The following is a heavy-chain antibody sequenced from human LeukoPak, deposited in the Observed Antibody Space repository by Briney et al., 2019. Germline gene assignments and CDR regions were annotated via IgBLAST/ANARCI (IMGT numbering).Heavy chain of an antibody. V-gene: IGHV4-39*01. CDR2: IYYSGST. CDR1: GVSISSGSYY. J-gene: IGHJ4*02. CDR3: ARHSPRGPTKQWLVNYFDY. D-gene: IGHD6-19*01. Sequence: PSETLSLTCTVSGVSISSGSYYWGWIRQPPGKGLEWIGSIYYSGSTYYNPSLKSRVTISVDTSKNQFSLKLSSVTAADTAVYYCARHSPRGPTKQWLVNYFDYWGQGTLVTVSS.